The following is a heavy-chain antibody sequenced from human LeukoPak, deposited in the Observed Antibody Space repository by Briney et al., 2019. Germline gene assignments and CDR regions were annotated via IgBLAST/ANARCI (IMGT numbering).Heavy chain of an antibody. D-gene: IGHD5-12*01. CDR1: GFTFSYAW. V-gene: IGHV3-15*01. Sequence: GGSLGLLCTASGFTFSYAWLSWVRQAPGKGLECVGRIKSKTGGGTTDYAAPVKGRFTISRDDSKNTLYLQMNSLKTEDTALYYCTTYAGYREPLDYWGQGTLVTVSS. CDR2: IKSKTGGGTT. J-gene: IGHJ4*01. CDR3: TTYAGYREPLDY.